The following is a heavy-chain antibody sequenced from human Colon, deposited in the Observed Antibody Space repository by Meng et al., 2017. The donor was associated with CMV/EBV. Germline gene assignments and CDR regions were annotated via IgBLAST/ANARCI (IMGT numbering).Heavy chain of an antibody. Sequence: SETLSLTCTVSGDSISSSGYYWGWIRQPPGKGLEWIGSMSYSGITHYNPSLDSRVTISVDTPKSQLTLRLASVTAADTAVYYCARHVSGGWRGHISYYYYGMDVCGQGTTVTVSS. J-gene: IGHJ6*02. D-gene: IGHD3-10*01. CDR1: GDSISSSGYY. CDR3: ARHVSGGWRGHISYYYYGMDV. CDR2: MSYSGIT. V-gene: IGHV4-39*01.